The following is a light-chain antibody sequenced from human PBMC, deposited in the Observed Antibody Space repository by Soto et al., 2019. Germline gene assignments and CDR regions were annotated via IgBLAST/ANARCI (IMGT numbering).Light chain of an antibody. CDR1: QRVGSIY. J-gene: IGKJ5*01. CDR2: GAS. V-gene: IGKV3-20*01. Sequence: EIVLTQSPGTLSLSPGERATLSCRASQRVGSIYLAWYQQRPGQAPRLLIYGASNRATGIPVRFSGSGSGTDFTLTISGLEPEDFAVYYCQQYGSSSITFGQGTRLEIK. CDR3: QQYGSSSIT.